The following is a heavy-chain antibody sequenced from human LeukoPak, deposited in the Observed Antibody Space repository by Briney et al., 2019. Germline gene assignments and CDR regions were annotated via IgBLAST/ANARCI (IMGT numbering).Heavy chain of an antibody. D-gene: IGHD3-10*01. V-gene: IGHV3-30*18. Sequence: GGSLRLSCAPSRFTFSTYGIYWVRQAPRKGLDWVAVISYYGSNKYYAHSVKGRFTITRDNSKNTLYPQMDSLKLDDTAGDYLAKDVSPLVWFVSGSDAFDIWGQGTMVTVSS. CDR1: RFTFSTYG. J-gene: IGHJ3*02. CDR3: AKDVSPLVWFVSGSDAFDI. CDR2: ISYYGSNK.